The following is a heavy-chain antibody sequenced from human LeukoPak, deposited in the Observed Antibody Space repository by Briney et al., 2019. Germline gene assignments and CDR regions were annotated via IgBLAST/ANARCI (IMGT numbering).Heavy chain of an antibody. CDR2: IIPILGTA. J-gene: IGHJ5*02. Sequence: ASVKVSCKASGGTFSSYAISWVRQAPGQGLEWMGGIIPILGTANYAQKFQGRVTITADESTSTAYMELSSLRSEDTAVYYCARAPPPYCSSTSCYQWFDPWGQGTLVTVSS. V-gene: IGHV1-69*13. CDR1: GGTFSSYA. CDR3: ARAPPPYCSSTSCYQWFDP. D-gene: IGHD2-2*01.